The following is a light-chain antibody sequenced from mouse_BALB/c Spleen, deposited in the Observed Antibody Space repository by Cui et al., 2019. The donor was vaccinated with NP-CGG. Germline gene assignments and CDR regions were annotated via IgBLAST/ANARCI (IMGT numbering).Light chain of an antibody. CDR2: GTN. J-gene: IGLJ1*01. Sequence: AFVTQQPSLTTSPGETVTLTCRSSTGAVTTSNYANWVQEKPDHLFTGLIGGTNNRAPGVPARFSGSLIGDKAALTITGAQTEDETIYFCALWYSNHWVFGGGTKLTVL. V-gene: IGLV1*01. CDR1: TGAVTTSNY. CDR3: ALWYSNHWV.